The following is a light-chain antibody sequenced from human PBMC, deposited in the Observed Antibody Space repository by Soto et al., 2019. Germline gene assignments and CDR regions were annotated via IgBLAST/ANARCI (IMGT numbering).Light chain of an antibody. V-gene: IGLV2-8*01. Sequence: QSALTQPPSASGSPGQLVTISCTGTSSDVGGYNSVSWYQQHPGKAPKLMICEVSKRPSGVPDRFSGSKSGNTASLTVSGLQAEDEADYYCSSYAGSNKYVVFGGGTKLTVL. CDR3: SSYAGSNKYVV. J-gene: IGLJ2*01. CDR2: EVS. CDR1: SSDVGGYNS.